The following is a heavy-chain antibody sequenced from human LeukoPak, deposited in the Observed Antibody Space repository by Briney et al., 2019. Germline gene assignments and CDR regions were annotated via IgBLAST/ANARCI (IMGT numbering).Heavy chain of an antibody. CDR1: GFTFDDYG. CDR3: VRDRDWAFDY. CDR2: INWNGGNT. V-gene: IGHV3-20*04. D-gene: IGHD2-21*02. Sequence: GGSLRLSCAASGFTFDDYGMSWVRQAPGKGLEWVSGINWNGGNTSYADSVKGRFTISRDNSKNTVYLQMNSLRPEDTAVYYCVRDRDWAFDYWGQGSLVTVSS. J-gene: IGHJ4*02.